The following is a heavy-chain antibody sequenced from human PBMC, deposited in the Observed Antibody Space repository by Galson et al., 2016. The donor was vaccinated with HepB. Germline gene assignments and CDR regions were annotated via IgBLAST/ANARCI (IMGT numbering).Heavy chain of an antibody. J-gene: IGHJ4*02. Sequence: SLXXXCAASGXXFNXXXMNXXXQAXXKGLXRVSHIRGGSVTYSDSVKGRFIISRDTDKNSLYLQMTSLRDEDTAMYYCARDLDWAFDYWGQGILVAVSP. CDR1: GXXFNXXX. V-gene: IGHV3-48*02. CDR2: IRGGSVT. D-gene: IGHD3-9*01. CDR3: ARDLDWAFDY.